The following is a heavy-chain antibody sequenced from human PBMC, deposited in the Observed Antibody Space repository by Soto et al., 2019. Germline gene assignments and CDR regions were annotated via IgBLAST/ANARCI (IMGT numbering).Heavy chain of an antibody. CDR3: ARWWSGSRQGFDP. Sequence: QVQLQESGPGLVKPSQTLSLTCTVSGGSISSGDYYWSWIRQHPGKGLEWIGYIYYSGSTYYNPSLKGPVTISVDTSKSSFSVKLSSVTAADTAVYYCARWWSGSRQGFDPWGQGTLVTVSS. J-gene: IGHJ5*02. D-gene: IGHD3-3*01. CDR2: IYYSGST. CDR1: GGSISSGDYY. V-gene: IGHV4-31*01.